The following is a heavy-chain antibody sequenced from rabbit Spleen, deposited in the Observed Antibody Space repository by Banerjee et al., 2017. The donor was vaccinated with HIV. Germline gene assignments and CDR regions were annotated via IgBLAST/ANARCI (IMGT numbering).Heavy chain of an antibody. V-gene: IGHV1S40*01. CDR3: ARGIDGNDIDVSRLHL. Sequence: QSLEESGGDLVKPGASLTLTCTASGFSFSGDYYICWVRQAPGKGLEWIACIYGGDIHSTAYASWAEGRFTISKTSSTTVTLQMTRLTAADTATYFCARGIDGNDIDVSRLHLWGQGTLVTVS. D-gene: IGHD6-1*01. CDR1: GFSFSGDYY. J-gene: IGHJ3*01. CDR2: IYGGDIHST.